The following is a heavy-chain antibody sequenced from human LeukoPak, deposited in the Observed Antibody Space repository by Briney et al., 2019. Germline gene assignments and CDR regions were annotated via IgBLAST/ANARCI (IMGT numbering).Heavy chain of an antibody. D-gene: IGHD2-2*01. Sequence: SETLSLTCAVYGGSFSGYYWSWIRQPPGKGLEWIGEINHSGSTNYNPSLKSRVTISVDTSKYQFSLKLSSVTAADTAVYYCARGARDIVVVPAALNGRRRDYFDYWGQGTLVTVSS. J-gene: IGHJ4*02. CDR1: GGSFSGYY. CDR3: ARGARDIVVVPAALNGRRRDYFDY. V-gene: IGHV4-34*01. CDR2: INHSGST.